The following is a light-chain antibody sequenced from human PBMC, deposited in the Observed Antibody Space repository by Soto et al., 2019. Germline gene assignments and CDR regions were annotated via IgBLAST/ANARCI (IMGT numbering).Light chain of an antibody. J-gene: IGKJ3*01. Sequence: EIVLTQSPATLSLSPGERATLSCRASQSVSSYLAWYQQKPGQAPRLLIYDASNRATGIPARFSGSGSGTDFTLTISGLEPEYFAVYDCQQRSNWPSFGPGTKVDIK. CDR2: DAS. CDR1: QSVSSY. CDR3: QQRSNWPS. V-gene: IGKV3-11*01.